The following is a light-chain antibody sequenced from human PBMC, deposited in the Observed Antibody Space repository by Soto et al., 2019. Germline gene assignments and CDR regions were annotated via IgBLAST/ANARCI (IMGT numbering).Light chain of an antibody. J-gene: IGLJ1*01. CDR2: EVS. Sequence: QSSLTQPASVYGTPGQSTTISCTGTSSDVGSYNLVSWYQQHPGKAPKLMIYEVSKRPSGVSNRFSGSKSGSTASLTISGLQAEDEADYYCCSYAGSSTPLVFGTGTKVTVL. V-gene: IGLV2-23*02. CDR1: SSDVGSYNL. CDR3: CSYAGSSTPLV.